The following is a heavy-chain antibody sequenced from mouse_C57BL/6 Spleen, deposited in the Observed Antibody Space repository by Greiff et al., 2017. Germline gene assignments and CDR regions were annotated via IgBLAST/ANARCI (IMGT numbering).Heavy chain of an antibody. D-gene: IGHD2-13*01. CDR2: IYPRSGNT. Sequence: QVQLQQSGAELARPGASVKLSCKASGYTFTRYGISWVKQRTGQGLEWIGEIYPRSGNTYYNEKFKGKATLTADKSSSTAYMELRSLTSEDSAVYFCARWDGDYWYFDVWGTGTTVTVSS. J-gene: IGHJ1*03. CDR3: ARWDGDYWYFDV. CDR1: GYTFTRYG. V-gene: IGHV1-81*01.